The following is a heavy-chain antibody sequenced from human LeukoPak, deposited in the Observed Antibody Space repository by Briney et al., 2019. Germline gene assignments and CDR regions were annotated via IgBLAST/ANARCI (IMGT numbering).Heavy chain of an antibody. D-gene: IGHD4-17*01. Sequence: ASVKVSCKASGYTFTSYGISWVRQAPGQGLEWMGWISAYNGNTNYAQKLQGRVTMTTDTSTSTAYMELRGLRSDDTAVYYCARIDYGDYLGDYWGQGTLVTVSS. CDR3: ARIDYGDYLGDY. CDR2: ISAYNGNT. CDR1: GYTFTSYG. V-gene: IGHV1-18*04. J-gene: IGHJ4*02.